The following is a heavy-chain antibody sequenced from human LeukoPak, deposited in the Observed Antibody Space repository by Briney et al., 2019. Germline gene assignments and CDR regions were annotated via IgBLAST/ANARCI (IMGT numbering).Heavy chain of an antibody. J-gene: IGHJ4*02. CDR1: GGSISSYY. CDR2: IYYSGST. CDR3: ARELRVLLWFGESYYFDY. D-gene: IGHD3-10*01. V-gene: IGHV4-59*12. Sequence: SETLSLTCTVSGGSISSYYWSWIRQPPGKGLEWIGYIYYSGSTYYNPSLKSRVTISVDTSKNQFSLKLSSVTAADTAVYYCARELRVLLWFGESYYFDYWGQGTLVTVSS.